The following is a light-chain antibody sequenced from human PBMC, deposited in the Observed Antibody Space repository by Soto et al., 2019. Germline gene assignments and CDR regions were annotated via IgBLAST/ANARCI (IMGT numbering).Light chain of an antibody. CDR1: LSLLHPNGNTF. CDR3: MQSLQSPPT. V-gene: IGKV2-28*01. J-gene: IGKJ4*01. Sequence: DVVLTQSPDTLAVTPGEPASIPCRSSLSLLHPNGNTFLHWYCQKPGQSPQLLIYLASKRASGVPDRFSGSGSGTDYTLKISSLEAEDAGIYYCMQSLQSPPTFGGGTKVDI. CDR2: LAS.